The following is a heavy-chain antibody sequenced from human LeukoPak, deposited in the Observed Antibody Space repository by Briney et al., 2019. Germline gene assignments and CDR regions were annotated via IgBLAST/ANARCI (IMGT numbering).Heavy chain of an antibody. CDR2: INHSGSTS. V-gene: IGHV4-34*01. CDR1: GESFSGYF. Sequence: SETLSLTCAVYGESFSGYFWNWIRQPPGKGLEWIGEINHSGSTSNHNPSLKSRVTMSVDTSKNQFSLKLSAVTAADTAVYYCARKSGYSRDYWGQGNLVTVSS. J-gene: IGHJ4*02. D-gene: IGHD5-12*01. CDR3: ARKSGYSRDY.